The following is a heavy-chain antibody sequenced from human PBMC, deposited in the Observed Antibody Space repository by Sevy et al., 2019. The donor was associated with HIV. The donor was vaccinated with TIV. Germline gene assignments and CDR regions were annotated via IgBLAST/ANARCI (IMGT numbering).Heavy chain of an antibody. CDR3: ARGFYYDSSGLDY. J-gene: IGHJ4*02. Sequence: SETLSLTCTVSGGSVSSGSYYWSWIRQPPGKGLEWIGYIYYSGSTNYNPSLKSRVTISVDTSKNQFSLKLSSVTAADTAVYYCARGFYYDSSGLDYWGQGTLVTVSS. CDR2: IYYSGST. CDR1: GGSVSSGSYY. V-gene: IGHV4-61*01. D-gene: IGHD3-22*01.